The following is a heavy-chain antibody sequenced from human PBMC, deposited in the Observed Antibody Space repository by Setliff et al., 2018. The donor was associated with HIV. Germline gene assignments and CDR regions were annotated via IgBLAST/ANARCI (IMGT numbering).Heavy chain of an antibody. Sequence: PSETLSLTCTVSGGFISSYYWNWIRRPAGKGLEWIGRIYTSGTTNHNPFLKSRVTISVDTSKKQFSLKLNSVTAADSAIYYCAATYCRGGGRDCPQMYDYWGQGSLVTVSS. D-gene: IGHD2-15*01. V-gene: IGHV4-4*07. CDR1: GGFISSYY. J-gene: IGHJ4*02. CDR2: IYTSGTT. CDR3: AATYCRGGGRDCPQMYDY.